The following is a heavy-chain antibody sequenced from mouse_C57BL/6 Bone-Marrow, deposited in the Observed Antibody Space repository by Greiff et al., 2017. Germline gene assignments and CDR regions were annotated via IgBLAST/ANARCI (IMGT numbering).Heavy chain of an antibody. Sequence: EVKLVESGGGLVKPGGSLKLSCAASGFTFSSYAMSWVRQTPEKRLEWVATISDGGSYTYYPDNVKGRFTISRDNAKNNLYLQMSHLKSEDTAMYYWAREGSHLYYYAMDYWGQGTSVTVSS. D-gene: IGHD1-1*02. CDR3: AREGSHLYYYAMDY. CDR2: ISDGGSYT. V-gene: IGHV5-4*01. CDR1: GFTFSSYA. J-gene: IGHJ4*01.